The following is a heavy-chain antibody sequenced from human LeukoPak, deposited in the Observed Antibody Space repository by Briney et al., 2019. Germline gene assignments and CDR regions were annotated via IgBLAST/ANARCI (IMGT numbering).Heavy chain of an antibody. D-gene: IGHD3-16*01. CDR2: IKQDGSEK. CDR1: GFTFSSYW. J-gene: IGHJ4*02. CDR3: ARDLCDDVVGDGDY. Sequence: GGSLRLSCAASGFTFSSYWMSWVRQAPGKGLEWVANIKQDGSEKYYVDSVKGRFTISRDNAKNSLYLQMNSLRAEDTAVYYCARDLCDDVVGDGDYWGQGTLVTVSS. V-gene: IGHV3-7*01.